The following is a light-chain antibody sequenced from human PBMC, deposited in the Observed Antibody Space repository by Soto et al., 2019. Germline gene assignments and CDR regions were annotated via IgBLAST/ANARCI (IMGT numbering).Light chain of an antibody. Sequence: VFTRSPATRSLATGSRSTLSGRASQSVSIYLAWYQQRPGQAPRLLIYDASNRPTDIPARFSGSGSGTDFTLTISRLEPEDFAVYYCQQRSNWPLTFGQGTRLEI. J-gene: IGKJ5*01. CDR1: QSVSIY. CDR2: DAS. CDR3: QQRSNWPLT. V-gene: IGKV3-11*01.